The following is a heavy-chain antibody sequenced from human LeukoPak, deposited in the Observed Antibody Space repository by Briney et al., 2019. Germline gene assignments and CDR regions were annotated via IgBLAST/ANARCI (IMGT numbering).Heavy chain of an antibody. CDR2: ISAYNGNT. J-gene: IGHJ4*02. CDR1: GYTFTSYG. D-gene: IGHD3-22*01. V-gene: IGHV1-18*01. CDR3: ARDQDYYDSSGYYYVWDY. Sequence: ASVKVSCKASGYTFTSYGISWVRQAPGQGLEWMGRISAYNGNTNYAQKLQGRVTMTTDTSTSTAYMELRSLRSDDTAVYYCARDQDYYDSSGYYYVWDYWGQGTLVTVSS.